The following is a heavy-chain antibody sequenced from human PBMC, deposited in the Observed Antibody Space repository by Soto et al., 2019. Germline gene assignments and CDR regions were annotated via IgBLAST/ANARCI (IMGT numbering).Heavy chain of an antibody. CDR3: AREPYGLGSYSGY. CDR2: ITAYNGNT. Sequence: QVQLVQSGAEVKKPGASVKVSCKASGYTFTEYGISWVRQAPGQGLEWMGWITAYNGNTNYAQKFQGRVIMTTDTSTSTAYMEVRSLRSDETAVYYCAREPYGLGSYSGYWGQGTLVSVSS. V-gene: IGHV1-18*01. CDR1: GYTFTEYG. D-gene: IGHD3-10*01. J-gene: IGHJ4*02.